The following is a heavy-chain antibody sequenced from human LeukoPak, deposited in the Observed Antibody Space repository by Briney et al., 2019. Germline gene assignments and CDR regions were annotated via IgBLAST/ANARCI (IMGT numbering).Heavy chain of an antibody. D-gene: IGHD6-13*01. CDR2: IYTSGST. J-gene: IGHJ5*02. CDR3: ARDGESYSSSWYYNWFDP. V-gene: IGHV4-61*02. CDR1: GGSISSGSYY. Sequence: PSQTLSLTCTVSGGSISSGSYYWSWIRQPAGKGLEWIGSIYTSGSTNYNPSLKSRVTISVDTSKNPFSLKLSSVTAADTGVYYCARDGESYSSSWYYNWFDPWGQGTLVTVSS.